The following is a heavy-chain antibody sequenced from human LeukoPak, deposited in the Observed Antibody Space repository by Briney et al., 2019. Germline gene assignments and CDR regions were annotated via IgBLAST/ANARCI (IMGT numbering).Heavy chain of an antibody. CDR1: GFTLSDYY. CDR3: AKEGRITMVRGVIITGGFDY. CDR2: MRNKANGYTT. J-gene: IGHJ4*02. V-gene: IGHV3-72*01. Sequence: PGGSLRLSCAVSGFTLSDYYMDWVRQAPGKGLEWVGRMRNKANGYTTEYAASVKGRFSISRDDSKNSLYLQMNSLRAEDTAVYYCAKEGRITMVRGVIITGGFDYWGQGTLVTVSS. D-gene: IGHD3-10*01.